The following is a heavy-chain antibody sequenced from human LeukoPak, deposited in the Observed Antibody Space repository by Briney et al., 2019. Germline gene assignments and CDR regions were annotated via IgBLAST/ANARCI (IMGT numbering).Heavy chain of an antibody. D-gene: IGHD3-22*01. CDR1: GGSFSGYY. Sequence: SETLSLTCAVYGGSFSGYYWSWIRQPPGKGLEWIGEINHSGSTNYNPSLKSRVTISVDTSKNQFSLKLSSVTAADTAVYYCARSRHYYYDSSGYPPYIDYWGQGTLVTVSS. CDR3: ARSRHYYYDSSGYPPYIDY. CDR2: INHSGST. V-gene: IGHV4-34*01. J-gene: IGHJ4*02.